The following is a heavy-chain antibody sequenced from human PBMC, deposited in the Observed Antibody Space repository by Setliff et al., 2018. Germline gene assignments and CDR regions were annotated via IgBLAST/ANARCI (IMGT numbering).Heavy chain of an antibody. CDR1: GFTFTNAW. Sequence: GGSLRLSCAASGFTFTNAWMSWVRQAPGKGLEWVGRVKSKSDGGTIDYAAPVEGRFTISRDDSRNTLSLQMNSLKTEDTAVYYCTTGAAIWGQGTMVTVSS. D-gene: IGHD6-25*01. V-gene: IGHV3-15*01. CDR2: VKSKSDGGTI. J-gene: IGHJ3*02. CDR3: TTGAAI.